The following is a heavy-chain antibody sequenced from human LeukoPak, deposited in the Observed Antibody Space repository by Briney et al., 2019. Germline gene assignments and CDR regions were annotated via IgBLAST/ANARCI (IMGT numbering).Heavy chain of an antibody. CDR3: AKSMDV. CDR2: ISNNGGYT. J-gene: IGHJ6*02. Sequence: PGGSLRLSCAASGFTFSSSAMSWVRQAPGKGLEWVSAISNNGGYTYYADSVQGRFTISRDNSKSTLCLQMNSLRAEDTAVYYCAKSMDVWGQGTTVTVSS. CDR1: GFTFSSSA. V-gene: IGHV3-23*01.